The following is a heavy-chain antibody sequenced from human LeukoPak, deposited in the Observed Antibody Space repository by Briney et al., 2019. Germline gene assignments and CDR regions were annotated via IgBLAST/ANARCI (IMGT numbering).Heavy chain of an antibody. CDR2: MKQDGSEK. D-gene: IGHD1-26*01. J-gene: IGHJ4*02. Sequence: GGSLRLSCAASGFTFSSYWMSWVRQAPGKGLEWVANMKQDGSEKYYVGSVKGRFTISRDNAKNSLHLQMNSLRAEDTAVYYCARGRWDSGSYYFDSWGQGTLVTVSS. CDR1: GFTFSSYW. CDR3: ARGRWDSGSYYFDS. V-gene: IGHV3-7*01.